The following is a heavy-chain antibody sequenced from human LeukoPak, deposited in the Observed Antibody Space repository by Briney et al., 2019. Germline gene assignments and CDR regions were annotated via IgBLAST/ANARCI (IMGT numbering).Heavy chain of an antibody. D-gene: IGHD3-10*01. Sequence: GGSLRLSCAASEFTVSDNYMSWVRQAPGKGLERVSVIYSGGSTSYADSVKGRFTISRDNSKNTLYLQMNSLRAEDTAVYYCATEGARGGGYFDYWGQGTLVTVSS. CDR1: EFTVSDNY. J-gene: IGHJ4*02. V-gene: IGHV3-53*01. CDR3: ATEGARGGGYFDY. CDR2: IYSGGST.